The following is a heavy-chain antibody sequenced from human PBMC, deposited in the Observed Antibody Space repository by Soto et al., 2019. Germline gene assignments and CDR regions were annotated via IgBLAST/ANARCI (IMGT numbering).Heavy chain of an antibody. CDR3: ARGNYYGSGSYYDYYYYYYYMDV. V-gene: IGHV6-1*01. D-gene: IGHD3-10*01. J-gene: IGHJ6*03. CDR2: TYYRSMCYN. Sequence: SQTLSLTCAISGDSVSSNSAAWNWIRQSPSRGIEWLGRTYYRSMCYNDYAVSVKSRITINPDTSKNQFSLQLNSVTPEDTAVYYCARGNYYGSGSYYDYYYYYYYMDVWGKGTTVTVSS. CDR1: GDSVSSNSAA.